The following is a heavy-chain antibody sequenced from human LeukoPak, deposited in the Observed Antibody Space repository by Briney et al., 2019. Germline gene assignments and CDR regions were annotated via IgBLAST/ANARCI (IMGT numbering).Heavy chain of an antibody. D-gene: IGHD3-22*01. CDR2: IYYSGST. Sequence: SETLSLTCTVSGGSISSSSYYWGWIRQPPGKGLEWIGSIYYSGSTYYNPSLKGRVTITVDTSKNQFSLKLSSVTAADTAVYYCARSSANYYDSSGYYSPFDYWGQGTLVTVSS. J-gene: IGHJ4*02. CDR3: ARSSANYYDSSGYYSPFDY. V-gene: IGHV4-39*07. CDR1: GGSISSSSYY.